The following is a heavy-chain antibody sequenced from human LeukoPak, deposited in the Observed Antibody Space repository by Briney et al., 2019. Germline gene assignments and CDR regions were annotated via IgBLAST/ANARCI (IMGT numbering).Heavy chain of an antibody. D-gene: IGHD5-24*01. CDR2: INHSGST. Sequence: SETLSLTCAVYGGSFSGYYWSWIRQPPGKGLEWIGEINHSGSTNYNPSLKSRVTISVDTSKNQFSLKLSSVTAADTAVYYCARRGDGYSYLNYWGLGTPVTVSS. CDR3: ARRGDGYSYLNY. V-gene: IGHV4-34*01. CDR1: GGSFSGYY. J-gene: IGHJ4*02.